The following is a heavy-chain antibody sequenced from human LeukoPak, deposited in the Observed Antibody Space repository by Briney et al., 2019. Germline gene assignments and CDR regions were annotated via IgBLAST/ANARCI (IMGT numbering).Heavy chain of an antibody. CDR2: ISSSSSYI. CDR1: GFTFSSYS. D-gene: IGHD3-22*01. CDR3: ARDSVHGYYDSSGYSTLFDY. J-gene: IGHJ4*02. Sequence: GGSLRLSFAASGFTFSSYSMNWVRQAPGKGLEWVSSISSSSSYIYYADSVKGRFTISRDNAKNSLYLQMNSLRAEDTAVYYCARDSVHGYYDSSGYSTLFDYWGQGTLVTVSS. V-gene: IGHV3-21*01.